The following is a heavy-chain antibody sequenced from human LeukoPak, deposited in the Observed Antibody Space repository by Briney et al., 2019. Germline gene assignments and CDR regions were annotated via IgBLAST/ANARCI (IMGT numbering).Heavy chain of an antibody. Sequence: ASVKVSCKASGYSFTDYFMHWVRQAPGQGREWMGWINPKSGGTKYAEKFQGRVTMTRDTSNNTAYLELSRLRSDDTAVYYCARVVGSRWVFFHYFDYWGQGTLVTVSS. V-gene: IGHV1-2*02. CDR1: GYSFTDYF. D-gene: IGHD6-19*01. CDR2: INPKSGGT. CDR3: ARVVGSRWVFFHYFDY. J-gene: IGHJ4*02.